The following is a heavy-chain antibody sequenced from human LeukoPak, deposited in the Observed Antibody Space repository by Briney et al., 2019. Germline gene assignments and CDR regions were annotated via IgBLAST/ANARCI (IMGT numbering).Heavy chain of an antibody. D-gene: IGHD1-1*01. CDR2: INPNSGGT. Sequence: ASEKVSCKASGYTFTGYYIHWVRQAPGQGLEWMGWINPNSGGTDYAQKFQGRVSMTRDTSISTAYMEVSSLRSDDTAVFFCARVKDGLEYHSFDYWGQGTLVTVSS. CDR1: GYTFTGYY. CDR3: ARVKDGLEYHSFDY. V-gene: IGHV1-2*02. J-gene: IGHJ4*02.